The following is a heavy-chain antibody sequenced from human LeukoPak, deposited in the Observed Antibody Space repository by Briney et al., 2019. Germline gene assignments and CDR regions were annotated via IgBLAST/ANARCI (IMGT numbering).Heavy chain of an antibody. Sequence: SETLSLTCALSGYSIASGYYWGWIPQPPGKGLGGIGGIYFSGSTYYNPSLKGPVTISVHTSKNQFSLTLRAVTAADTAVYHSARTGVPAAKYSVDNWGQGTLVTVSS. V-gene: IGHV4-38-2*01. CDR2: IYFSGST. CDR3: ARTGVPAAKYSVDN. CDR1: GYSIASGYY. J-gene: IGHJ4*02. D-gene: IGHD2-2*01.